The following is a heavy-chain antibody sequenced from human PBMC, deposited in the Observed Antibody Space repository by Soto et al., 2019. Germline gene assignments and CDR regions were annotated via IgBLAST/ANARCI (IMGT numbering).Heavy chain of an antibody. CDR2: IYHSGST. V-gene: IGHV4-4*02. CDR3: ARASRRLYDSSGYLNWFDP. Sequence: PSETLSLTCAVSGGSISSSNWWSWVRQPPGKGLEWIGEIYHSGSTNYNPSLKSRVTISVDKSKNQFSLKLSSVTAAGTAVYYCARASRRLYDSSGYLNWFDPWGQGTLVTVSS. CDR1: GGSISSSNW. D-gene: IGHD3-22*01. J-gene: IGHJ5*02.